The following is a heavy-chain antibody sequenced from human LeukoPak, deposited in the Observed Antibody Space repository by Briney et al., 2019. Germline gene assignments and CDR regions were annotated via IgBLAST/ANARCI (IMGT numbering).Heavy chain of an antibody. CDR3: ARRRGYSYAFDY. CDR1: GFSLTTSGMC. D-gene: IGHD5-18*01. V-gene: IGHV2-70*11. Sequence: SGPALVKPTQTLTLTCTFSGFSLTTSGMCVNWLRQPPGKALEWLARIEWDDDKYYSTTLKTRLTISKDTSTNQVVLTMTNMDPVDSATYYCARRRGYSYAFDYWGQGILVTVSS. J-gene: IGHJ4*02. CDR2: IEWDDDK.